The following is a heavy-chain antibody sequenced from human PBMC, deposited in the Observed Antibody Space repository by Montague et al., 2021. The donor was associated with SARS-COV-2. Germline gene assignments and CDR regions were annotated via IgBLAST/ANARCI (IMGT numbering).Heavy chain of an antibody. D-gene: IGHD4-23*01. CDR3: SMLYGGGGGRGY. CDR1: GGSIDGNH. J-gene: IGHJ4*02. Sequence: SETLSLTCTVSGGSIDGNHWTWVRQSPGKGLEWIGQIGSTNYNPSLGIRISTSVDTSKSQFSLNLASVTAADSAIYYCSMLYGGGGGRGYWGQGTLVTVSS. CDR2: IGST. V-gene: IGHV4-59*01.